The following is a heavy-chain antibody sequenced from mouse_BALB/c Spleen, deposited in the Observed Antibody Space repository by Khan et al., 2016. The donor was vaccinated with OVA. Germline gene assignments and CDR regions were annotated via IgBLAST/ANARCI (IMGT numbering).Heavy chain of an antibody. CDR3: ARREVYGIFAY. Sequence: QVQLKQSGAELVKPGASVKMSCKASGYTFTTYWMHWVKQRPGQGLDWIGYINPSTGYTEYNQKFKDKATLTADKSSSTAYMQLNSLTSEDSAVYYCARREVYGIFAYWGQGTLVTVSA. J-gene: IGHJ3*01. D-gene: IGHD2-1*01. V-gene: IGHV1-7*01. CDR2: INPSTGYT. CDR1: GYTFTTYW.